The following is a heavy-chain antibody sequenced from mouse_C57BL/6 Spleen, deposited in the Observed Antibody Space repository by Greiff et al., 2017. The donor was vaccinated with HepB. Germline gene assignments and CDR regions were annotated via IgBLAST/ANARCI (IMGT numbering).Heavy chain of an antibody. V-gene: IGHV5-17*01. CDR1: GFTFSDYG. CDR3: ARSYYYGSSYGFAY. Sequence: EVMLVESGGGLVKPGGSLKLSCAASGFTFSDYGMHWVRQAPEKGLEWVAYISSGSSTIYYADTVKGRFPISRDNAKNTLFLQMTSLRSEDTAMYYCARSYYYGSSYGFAYWGQGTLVTVSA. J-gene: IGHJ3*01. D-gene: IGHD1-1*01. CDR2: ISSGSSTI.